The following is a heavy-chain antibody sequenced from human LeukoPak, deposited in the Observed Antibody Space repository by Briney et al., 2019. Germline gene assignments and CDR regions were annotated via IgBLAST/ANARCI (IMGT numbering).Heavy chain of an antibody. V-gene: IGHV3-15*01. CDR2: IKSKTDGGTT. D-gene: IGHD1-26*01. J-gene: IGHJ4*02. CDR3: TTEGVGATSYIEY. CDR1: GFTFINAW. Sequence: GGSLRLSCAAAGFTFINAWMSWVRQAPGKGLEWVGRIKSKTDGGTTDYSAPVKGRFTISRDDSKNTLYLQMNSLKTEDTAVYYCTTEGVGATSYIEYWGQGTLVTVSS.